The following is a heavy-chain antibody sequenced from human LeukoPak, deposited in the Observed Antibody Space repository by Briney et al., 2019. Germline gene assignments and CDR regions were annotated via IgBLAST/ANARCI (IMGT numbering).Heavy chain of an antibody. J-gene: IGHJ6*03. D-gene: IGHD5-12*01. Sequence: SETLSLTCTVSGGSISSYYWSWIRQPPGKGLEWIGYIYYSGSTNYNPSLKSRVTISVDRSKNQFSLELSSVTAADTAVYYCARVDSGYDYYYYYMDVWGKGTTVTVSS. CDR3: ARVDSGYDYYYYYMDV. CDR1: GGSISSYY. V-gene: IGHV4-59*12. CDR2: IYYSGST.